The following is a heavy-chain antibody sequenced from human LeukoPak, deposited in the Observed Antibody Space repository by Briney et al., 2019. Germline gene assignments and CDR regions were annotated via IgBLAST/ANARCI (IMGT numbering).Heavy chain of an antibody. V-gene: IGHV3-23*01. CDR3: ARDAGSGWPLDY. CDR2: VSGSGDNT. D-gene: IGHD6-19*01. CDR1: GFILSTCG. Sequence: PGGSLRISCAASGFILSTCGMACVRQSPGKGLEWVSTVSGSGDNTHYADSVKDRFTISRDNSKNTLYLQMNSLRAEDTALYYCARDAGSGWPLDYWGQGTLVTVSS. J-gene: IGHJ4*02.